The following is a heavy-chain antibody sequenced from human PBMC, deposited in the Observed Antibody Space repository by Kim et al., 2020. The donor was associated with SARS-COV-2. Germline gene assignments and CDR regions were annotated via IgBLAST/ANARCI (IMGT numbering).Heavy chain of an antibody. D-gene: IGHD6-19*01. CDR3: ARTATYSSGWYLNY. V-gene: IGHV4-4*02. CDR1: GGSISSSNW. J-gene: IGHJ4*02. CDR2: IYHSGST. Sequence: SETLSLTCAVSGGSISSSNWWSWVRQPPGKGLEWIGEIYHSGSTIYNPSLKSRVTISVDKSKNQFSLKLSSVTAADTAVYYCARTATYSSGWYLNYWGQGTLVTVSS.